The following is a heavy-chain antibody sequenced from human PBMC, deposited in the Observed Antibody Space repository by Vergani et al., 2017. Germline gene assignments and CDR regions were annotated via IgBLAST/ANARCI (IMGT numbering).Heavy chain of an antibody. CDR3: ARVGYSGSTGAFDI. CDR1: GGSISSYY. D-gene: IGHD1-26*01. Sequence: QVQLQESGPGLVKPSETLSPTCTVPGGSISSYYWSWIRQPPGKGLEWIGYIYYSGSTNYNPSLRSRVTISVDTSKNQFSLKLSSVTAADTAVYYCARVGYSGSTGAFDIWGQGTMVTVSS. J-gene: IGHJ3*02. V-gene: IGHV4-59*12. CDR2: IYYSGST.